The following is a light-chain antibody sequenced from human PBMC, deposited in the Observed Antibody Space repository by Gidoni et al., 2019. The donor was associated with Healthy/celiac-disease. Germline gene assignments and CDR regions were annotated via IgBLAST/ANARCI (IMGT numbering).Light chain of an antibody. Sequence: DIQMTQSPSSLSASVGDSVTITCQASQDISKYLNWYQQKPGKAPKLLIYDASNLETGVPSRFSGSGAGTDFTFTISSLQPEDIATYYCQQYDNLPSSTFGQGTRLEIK. CDR3: QQYDNLPSST. J-gene: IGKJ5*01. V-gene: IGKV1-33*01. CDR1: QDISKY. CDR2: DAS.